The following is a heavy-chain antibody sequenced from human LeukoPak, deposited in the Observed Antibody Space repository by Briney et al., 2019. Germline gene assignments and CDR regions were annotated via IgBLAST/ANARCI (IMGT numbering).Heavy chain of an antibody. CDR1: GYTFTGYY. J-gene: IGHJ4*02. D-gene: IGHD1-26*01. CDR3: ARCIVGATTCYFDY. V-gene: IGHV1-2*02. Sequence: ASVKVSCKASGYTFTGYYMHWVRQAPGQGLEWMGWINPNSGGTNYAQKFQGRVTMTRVTSISTAYMELSRLRSDDTAVYYCARCIVGATTCYFDYWGQGTLVTVSS. CDR2: INPNSGGT.